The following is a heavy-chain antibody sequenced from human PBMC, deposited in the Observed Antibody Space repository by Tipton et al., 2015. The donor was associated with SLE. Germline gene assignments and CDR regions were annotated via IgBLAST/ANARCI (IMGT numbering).Heavy chain of an antibody. CDR3: AREPPGVGLPGSYQPHFDF. J-gene: IGHJ4*02. D-gene: IGHD3-9*01. Sequence: QSGAEVKKPGSSVKLSCQSSGGTFSSYGLSWVRQAPGQGLEWVGGIIPVLDSATFAHKFQGRVLISADTSTSTAYMELGSLRSDDTAVYYCAREPPGVGLPGSYQPHFDFWGQGTLVTVSS. V-gene: IGHV1-69*04. CDR1: GGTFSSYG. CDR2: IIPVLDSA.